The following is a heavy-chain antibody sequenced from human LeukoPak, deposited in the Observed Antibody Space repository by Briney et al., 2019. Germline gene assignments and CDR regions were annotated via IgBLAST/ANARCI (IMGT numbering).Heavy chain of an antibody. D-gene: IGHD3-3*01. CDR2: IYHSGST. V-gene: IGHV4-4*02. Sequence: SETLSLTCAVSGGSISTSNWWTWVRQPPGKGLEWIGEIYHSGSTNYNPSLKSRVTISVDKSKNQFSLNLSSVTAADTAVYYCVRKTLLGVSPYYFNAMDVWGQGTTVTVSS. CDR1: GGSISTSNW. J-gene: IGHJ6*02. CDR3: VRKTLLGVSPYYFNAMDV.